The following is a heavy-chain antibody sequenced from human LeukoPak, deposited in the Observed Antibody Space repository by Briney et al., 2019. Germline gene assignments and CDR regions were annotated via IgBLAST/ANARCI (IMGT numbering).Heavy chain of an antibody. CDR1: GFTFSSYW. J-gene: IGHJ4*02. D-gene: IGHD3-9*01. CDR2: IKQDGSEK. Sequence: GGSLRLSCAASGFTFSSYWMTWVRQAPGKGLEWVANIKQDGSEKYYVDSVKGRFTISRDNAKNSLYLQMNSLRAEDTAVYYCARDRRPPLRYFDWLFEYDFWGQGTLVTVSS. CDR3: ARDRRPPLRYFDWLFEYDF. V-gene: IGHV3-7*01.